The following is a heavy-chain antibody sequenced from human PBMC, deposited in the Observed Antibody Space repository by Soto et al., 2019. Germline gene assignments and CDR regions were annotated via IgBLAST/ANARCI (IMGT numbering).Heavy chain of an antibody. J-gene: IGHJ4*02. CDR2: SIPLFGIT. V-gene: IGHV1-69*12. D-gene: IGHD2-15*01. CDR1: GGTFSSHG. Sequence: QVQLVQSGAEVKKPGSSVKVSCKASGGTFSSHGFNWVRQAPGQGLEWIGGSIPLFGITNHTQKFQDRITITADASTTAAYMEWRGLRSNDTAVYYCASDRGYGLANWGQGTLLNVSS. CDR3: ASDRGYGLAN.